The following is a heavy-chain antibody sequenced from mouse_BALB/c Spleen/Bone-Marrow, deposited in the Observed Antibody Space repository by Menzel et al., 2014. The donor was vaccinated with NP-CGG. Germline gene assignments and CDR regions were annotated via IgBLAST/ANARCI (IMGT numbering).Heavy chain of an antibody. CDR1: GFSLTSYG. J-gene: IGHJ4*01. CDR2: IWSDGST. V-gene: IGHV2-6-1*01. CDR3: ARHSGGNYGYAMDY. D-gene: IGHD2-1*01. Sequence: VQLQQSGPGLVSPSQSLSIPCTLSGFSLTSYGVHWVRPPPGKGLEWLVVIWSDGSTTYNSALKSRLSISKDNSKSQVFLKMNSLQTDDTAMYYCARHSGGNYGYAMDYWGQGTSVTVSS.